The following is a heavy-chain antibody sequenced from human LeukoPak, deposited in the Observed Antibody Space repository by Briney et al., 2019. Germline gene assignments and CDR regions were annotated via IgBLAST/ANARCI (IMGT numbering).Heavy chain of an antibody. CDR1: GGTFSSYA. D-gene: IGHD2-8*01. CDR3: ARAGYCTNGVCSARDLYYFDY. J-gene: IGHJ4*02. Sequence: AASVKVSCKASGGTFSSYAISWVRQAPGQGLEWMGGIIPIFGTANYAQKFRGRVTITADKSTSTAYMELSSLRSEDTAVYYCARAGYCTNGVCSARDLYYFDYWGQGTLVTVSS. V-gene: IGHV1-69*06. CDR2: IIPIFGTA.